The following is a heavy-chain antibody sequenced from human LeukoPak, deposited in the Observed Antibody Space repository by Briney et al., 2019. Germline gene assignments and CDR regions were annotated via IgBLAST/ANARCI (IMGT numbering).Heavy chain of an antibody. CDR1: GYTFTGYY. D-gene: IGHD3-10*01. J-gene: IGHJ5*02. CDR2: ISPNSGGT. CDR3: ARGGSGSYFSWLDP. Sequence: ASVKVSCKASGYTFTGYYIHWVRQAPGQGLECVGWISPNSGGTNYPQKFQASVTMTRDTSISTAYMELSRLRSDHTAVYYCARGGSGSYFSWLDPWGQGTLVTVSS. V-gene: IGHV1-2*02.